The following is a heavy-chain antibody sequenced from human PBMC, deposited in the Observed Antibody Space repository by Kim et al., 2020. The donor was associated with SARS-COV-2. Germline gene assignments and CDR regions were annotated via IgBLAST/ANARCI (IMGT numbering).Heavy chain of an antibody. V-gene: IGHV3-21*01. CDR3: ARDPWRGDTTNFDY. D-gene: IGHD3-10*01. Sequence: GGSLRLSCAASGFTFSSYSMNWVRQAPGKGLEWVSSISSSSSYIYYADSVKGGFTISRDNAKNSLYLQMNSLRAEDTAVYYCARDPWRGDTTNFDYCGQGTLVTVSS. CDR2: ISSSSSYI. J-gene: IGHJ4*02. CDR1: GFTFSSYS.